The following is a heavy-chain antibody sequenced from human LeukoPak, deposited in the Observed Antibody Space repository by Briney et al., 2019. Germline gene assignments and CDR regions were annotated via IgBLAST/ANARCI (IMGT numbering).Heavy chain of an antibody. J-gene: IGHJ4*02. CDR2: INHSGST. Sequence: PSETLSLTCAVYGGSFSGYYWSWIRQSPGKGLEWIGEINHSGSTNYNPSLKSRVTISVDTSKNQFSLKLSSVTAADTAVYYCARVGITGGIDYWGQGTLVTVSS. V-gene: IGHV4-34*01. D-gene: IGHD7-27*01. CDR3: ARVGITGGIDY. CDR1: GGSFSGYY.